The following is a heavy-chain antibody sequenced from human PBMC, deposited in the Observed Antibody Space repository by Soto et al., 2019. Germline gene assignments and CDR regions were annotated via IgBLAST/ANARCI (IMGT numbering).Heavy chain of an antibody. D-gene: IGHD1-1*01. V-gene: IGHV3-30*18. CDR1: GFTFSSYG. Sequence: QVQLVESGGGVVQPGRSLRLSCAASGFTFSSYGMHWVRQAPGKGVEWVAVISYDGSNKYYADSVKGRFTISRDNSKNPLYLQMNSLRAEDTAVYYCAKARYPDWYFDLWGRGTLVTVSS. J-gene: IGHJ2*01. CDR2: ISYDGSNK. CDR3: AKARYPDWYFDL.